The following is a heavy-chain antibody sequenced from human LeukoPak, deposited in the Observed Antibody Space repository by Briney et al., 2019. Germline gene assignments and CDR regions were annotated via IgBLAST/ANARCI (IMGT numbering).Heavy chain of an antibody. CDR1: GFTFSSYW. D-gene: IGHD5-18*01. J-gene: IGHJ3*02. CDR3: AREGYSYGYDAFDI. V-gene: IGHV3-7*01. Sequence: GGSLRLSCAASGFTFSSYWMSWVRQAPGKGLEWVANIKQDGSEKYYVDSVKGRFTISRDNAKNSLYLQMNSLRAEDTAVYYCAREGYSYGYDAFDIWGQGTMVTVSS. CDR2: IKQDGSEK.